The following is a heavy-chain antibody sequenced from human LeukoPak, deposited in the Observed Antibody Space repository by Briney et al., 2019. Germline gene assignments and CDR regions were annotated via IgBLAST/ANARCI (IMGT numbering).Heavy chain of an antibody. CDR3: AKRMIRGVNHDAFDL. V-gene: IGHV3-23*01. D-gene: IGHD3-10*01. J-gene: IGHJ3*01. CDR2: VSGSGGST. Sequence: GGALRLSCAASGFTFSRYAMSWVRQAPGKGLEWVSAVSGSGGSTYYADSVNGLFTISRDNSKNTLYLQMNSLRAEDTAVYYCAKRMIRGVNHDAFDLWGQGTMVTVSS. CDR1: GFTFSRYA.